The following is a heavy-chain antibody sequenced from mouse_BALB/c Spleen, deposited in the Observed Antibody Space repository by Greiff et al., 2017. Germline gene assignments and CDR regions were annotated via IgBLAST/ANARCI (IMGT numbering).Heavy chain of an antibody. D-gene: IGHD2-4*01. Sequence: QVQLKQSGPGLVAPSQSLSITCTVSGFSLTSYDISWIRQPPGKGLEWLGVIWTGGGTNYNSAFMSRLSISKDNSKSQVFLKMNSLQTDDTAIYYCVRDGITTGYYYAMDYWGQGTSVTVFS. J-gene: IGHJ4*01. CDR2: IWTGGGT. CDR3: VRDGITTGYYYAMDY. V-gene: IGHV2-9-2*01. CDR1: GFSLTSYD.